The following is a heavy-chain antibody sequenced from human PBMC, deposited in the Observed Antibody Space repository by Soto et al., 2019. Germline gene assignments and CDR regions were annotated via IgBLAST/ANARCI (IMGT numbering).Heavy chain of an antibody. Sequence: QVQLQQSGPVLVKPSQTLSLTCAISGDSVSSNSVAWNWIRQSPSRGLEWLGRTYYRYKWYNDYAVSVKSRITINPDTSKNKFSLQLNSVTPEDKAVYYCARESARQQLDYYFDYWGQGTLVTVSS. D-gene: IGHD6-13*01. V-gene: IGHV6-1*01. CDR2: TYYRYKWYN. CDR1: GDSVSSNSVA. CDR3: ARESARQQLDYYFDY. J-gene: IGHJ4*02.